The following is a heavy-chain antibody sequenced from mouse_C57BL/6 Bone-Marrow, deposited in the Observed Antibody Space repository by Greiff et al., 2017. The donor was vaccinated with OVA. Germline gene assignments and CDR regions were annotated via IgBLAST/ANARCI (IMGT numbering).Heavy chain of an antibody. Sequence: VQLQQPGAELVRPGTSVKLSCKASGYTFTSYWMHWVKQRPGQGLEWIGVIDPSDSYTNYNQKFKGKATLTVDTSSSTAYMELRSLTSEDSAVYFCARWAPYYSNPWFAYWGQGTLVTVSA. V-gene: IGHV1-59*01. J-gene: IGHJ3*01. D-gene: IGHD2-5*01. CDR1: GYTFTSYW. CDR2: IDPSDSYT. CDR3: ARWAPYYSNPWFAY.